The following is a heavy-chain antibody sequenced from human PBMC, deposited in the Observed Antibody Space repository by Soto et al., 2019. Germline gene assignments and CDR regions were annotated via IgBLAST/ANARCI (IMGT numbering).Heavy chain of an antibody. Sequence: SETLSLTCAVYGGSFSGYYWSWIRQPPGKGLEWIGEINHSGSTNYNPSLKSRVTISVDTSKNQFSLKLSSVTAADTAVYYCARDTYWNYGMDVWGQGTTVTVSS. CDR2: INHSGST. CDR1: GGSFSGYY. CDR3: ARDTYWNYGMDV. V-gene: IGHV4-34*01. J-gene: IGHJ6*02. D-gene: IGHD1-1*01.